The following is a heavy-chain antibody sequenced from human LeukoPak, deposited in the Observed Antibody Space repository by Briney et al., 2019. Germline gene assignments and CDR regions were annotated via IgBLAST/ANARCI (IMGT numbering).Heavy chain of an antibody. CDR2: ISYDGSNK. D-gene: IGHD2-2*01. Sequence: QPGRSLRLSCAASGFTFSSYAMHWVRQAPGKGLEWVAVISYDGSNKYYADSVKGRFTISRDNAKNTLYLQMNSLRAEDTAVYYCARDRNIVVVPAALPSSYYGMDVWGKGTTVTVSS. CDR3: ARDRNIVVVPAALPSSYYGMDV. J-gene: IGHJ6*04. CDR1: GFTFSSYA. V-gene: IGHV3-30-3*01.